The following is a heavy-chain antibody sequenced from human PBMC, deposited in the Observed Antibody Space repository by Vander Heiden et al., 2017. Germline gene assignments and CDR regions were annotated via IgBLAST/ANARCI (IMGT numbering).Heavy chain of an antibody. CDR3: ARTKTTVTTDIDY. Sequence: LQLQESGPGLVKPSETLSLTCTVSGGSISSSSYYWGWIRQPPGKGLEWIGSIYYSGSTYYNPSLKSRVTISVDTSKNQFSLKLSSVTAADTAVYYCARTKTTVTTDIDYWGQGTLVTVSS. CDR2: IYYSGST. D-gene: IGHD4-17*01. J-gene: IGHJ4*02. V-gene: IGHV4-39*01. CDR1: GGSISSSSYY.